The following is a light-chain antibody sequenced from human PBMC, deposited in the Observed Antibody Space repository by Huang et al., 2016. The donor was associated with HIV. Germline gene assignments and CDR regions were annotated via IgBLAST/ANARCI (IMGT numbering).Light chain of an antibody. CDR3: QQRSAWPRT. CDR1: QSIFHY. CDR2: DAS. J-gene: IGKJ2*01. V-gene: IGKV3-11*01. Sequence: EIVLTQSPATLSLSPGESATLSCRTSQSIFHYLAWYQQRPGQAPRLVMYDASNRATGVSARFSGSVSGTDFALTISNLDPEDFAVYCCQQRSAWPRTFGQGTKLEI.